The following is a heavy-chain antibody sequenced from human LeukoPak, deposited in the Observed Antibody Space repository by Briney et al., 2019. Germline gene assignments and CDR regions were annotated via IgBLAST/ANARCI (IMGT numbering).Heavy chain of an antibody. CDR2: ISSSGSTI. V-gene: IGHV3-11*01. Sequence: KAGGSLRLSCAASGFTFSDYYMSWIRQAPGKGLEWVSYISSSGSTIYYADSVKGRFTISRDNSKNTLYLQMNSLRAEDTAVYYCAKYISTMIRGVFDYWGQGTLVTVSS. D-gene: IGHD3-10*01. J-gene: IGHJ4*02. CDR1: GFTFSDYY. CDR3: AKYISTMIRGVFDY.